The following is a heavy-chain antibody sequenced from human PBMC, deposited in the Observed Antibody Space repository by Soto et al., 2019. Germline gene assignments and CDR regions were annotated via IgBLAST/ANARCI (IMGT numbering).Heavy chain of an antibody. D-gene: IGHD1-20*01. CDR3: ARYNWNGGKYYFDY. J-gene: IGHJ4*02. CDR2: IYYSGST. CDR1: GGSISSYY. V-gene: IGHV4-59*01. Sequence: SETLSLTCTVSGGSISSYYWSWIRQPPGKGLEWIGYIYYSGSTNYNPSLKSRVTISVDTSKNQFSLKLSSVTAADTAVYYCARYNWNGGKYYFDYWGQGTLVTVSS.